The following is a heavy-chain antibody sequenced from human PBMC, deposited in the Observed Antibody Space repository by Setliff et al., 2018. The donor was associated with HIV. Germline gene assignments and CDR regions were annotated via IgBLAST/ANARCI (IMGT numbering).Heavy chain of an antibody. D-gene: IGHD5-12*01. CDR3: ARMAGDSGYPFDN. Sequence: SETLSLTCSVSGDSISNDYWNWIRQPPGKGLEWIGYVSSSGSINYNPSLKSRVTISVDTSKNQFSLKLTSVTAADTAFYFCARMAGDSGYPFDNWGQGTLVTVSS. CDR2: VSSSGSI. J-gene: IGHJ4*02. V-gene: IGHV4-4*09. CDR1: GDSISNDY.